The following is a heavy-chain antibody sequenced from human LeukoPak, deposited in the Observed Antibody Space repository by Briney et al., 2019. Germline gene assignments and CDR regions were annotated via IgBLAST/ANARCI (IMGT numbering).Heavy chain of an antibody. J-gene: IGHJ4*02. CDR3: ARTPLNYYDSSGVIDY. CDR1: GGTLSSYA. Sequence: SVKVSCKASGGTLSSYAISWVRQAPGQGLEWMGRIIPIFGTANYAQKFQGRVTITTDESTSTAYMELSSLRSEDTAVYYCARTPLNYYDSSGVIDYWGQGTLVTVSS. V-gene: IGHV1-69*05. D-gene: IGHD3-22*01. CDR2: IIPIFGTA.